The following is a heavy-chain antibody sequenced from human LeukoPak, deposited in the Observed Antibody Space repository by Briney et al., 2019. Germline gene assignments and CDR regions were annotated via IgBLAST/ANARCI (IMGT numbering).Heavy chain of an antibody. D-gene: IGHD3-3*01. J-gene: IGHJ6*03. CDR1: GGSISSSSYY. CDR3: ARVGYDFWSGYSTMDV. Sequence: PSETLSLTCTVSGGSISSSSYYWGWIRQPPGKGLEWIGRIYYSGSTYYNPSLKSRVTISVDTSKNQFSLKLSSVTAADTAVYYCARVGYDFWSGYSTMDVWGKGTTVTVSS. V-gene: IGHV4-39*07. CDR2: IYYSGST.